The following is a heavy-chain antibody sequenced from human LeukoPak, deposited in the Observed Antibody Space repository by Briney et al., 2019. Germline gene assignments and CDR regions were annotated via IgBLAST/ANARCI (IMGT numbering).Heavy chain of an antibody. Sequence: SVKVSCKASGGTFSSYAISWVRQAPGQGLEWMGRIIPIFGTANYAQKLQGRVTITTDESTSTAYMELSSLRSEDTAVYYCARDLQLRFLEWLPGDYYMDVWGKGTTVTVSS. D-gene: IGHD3-3*01. J-gene: IGHJ6*03. V-gene: IGHV1-69*05. CDR1: GGTFSSYA. CDR2: IIPIFGTA. CDR3: ARDLQLRFLEWLPGDYYMDV.